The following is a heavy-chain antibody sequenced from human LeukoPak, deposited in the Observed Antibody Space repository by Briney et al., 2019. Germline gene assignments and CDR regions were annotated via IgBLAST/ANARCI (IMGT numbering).Heavy chain of an antibody. CDR2: INHSGST. V-gene: IGHV4-34*01. CDR1: GGSFSGYY. CDR3: ARGVYSSGYDY. D-gene: IGHD3-22*01. Sequence: SETLSLTCAVYGGSFSGYYWSWIRQPPGKGLEWIGEINHSGSTNYNPSLKSRVTISVDTSKNQFSLKLSSVTTADTAVYYCARGVYSSGYDYWGQGTLVTVSS. J-gene: IGHJ4*02.